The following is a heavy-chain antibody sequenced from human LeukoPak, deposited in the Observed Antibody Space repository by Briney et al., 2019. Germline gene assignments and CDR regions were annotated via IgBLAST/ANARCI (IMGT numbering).Heavy chain of an antibody. CDR3: AKVEPQLTGSGYFDY. CDR2: ISYDGSNK. V-gene: IGHV3-30*18. CDR1: GFTFSSYG. D-gene: IGHD3-10*01. J-gene: IGHJ4*02. Sequence: GGSLRLSCSASGFTFSSYGMHWVRQAPGKGLEWVAVISYDGSNKYYADSVKGRFTISRDNSKNTLYLQMNSLRAEDTAVYYCAKVEPQLTGSGYFDYWGQGTLVTVSS.